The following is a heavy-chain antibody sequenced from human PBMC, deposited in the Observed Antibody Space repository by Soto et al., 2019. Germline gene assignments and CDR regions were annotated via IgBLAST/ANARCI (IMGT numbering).Heavy chain of an antibody. V-gene: IGHV5-51*01. CDR1: DYSFNTYW. J-gene: IGHJ4*02. CDR3: ARQDYYGSGSIKYYFDS. D-gene: IGHD3-10*01. CDR2: IYPMDSDT. Sequence: PGESLKISCKGSDYSFNTYWIAWVRQMPGKGLEWMGIIYPMDSDTRYSPSFEGQVTISVDKSNSTAFLQWDSLKASDSAMYYCARQDYYGSGSIKYYFDSWGQGTMVTVSS.